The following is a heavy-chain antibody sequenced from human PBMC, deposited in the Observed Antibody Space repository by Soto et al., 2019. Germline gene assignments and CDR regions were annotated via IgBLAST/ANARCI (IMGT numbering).Heavy chain of an antibody. J-gene: IGHJ5*02. Sequence: QVQLVQSGAEVKKPGASVKVSCKASGYTFTSYDINWVRQATGQGREWMGWMNPNRGNTGYAQKFQGRVTMTRNPSISTADMELSTLRSEDTGVYYAAREEGSAGFDPWGQGTLGTVSS. CDR1: GYTFTSYD. V-gene: IGHV1-8*01. D-gene: IGHD6-25*01. CDR2: MNPNRGNT. CDR3: AREEGSAGFDP.